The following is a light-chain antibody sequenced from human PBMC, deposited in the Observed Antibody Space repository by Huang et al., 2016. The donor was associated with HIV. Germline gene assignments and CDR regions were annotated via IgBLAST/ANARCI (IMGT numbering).Light chain of an antibody. J-gene: IGKJ4*01. V-gene: IGKV2-29*03. CDR2: EVS. Sequence: DVVMTQTPLSLSVTPGLPTSISCKSSQSLLNSDGKTYLFWYLQKPGQPPQLLISEVSKRFSGVPDRFSGSGSGSDFTLKISRVEAEDVGVYYCMQGIDFPFTLGGGTKVEIK. CDR3: MQGIDFPFT. CDR1: QSLLNSDGKTY.